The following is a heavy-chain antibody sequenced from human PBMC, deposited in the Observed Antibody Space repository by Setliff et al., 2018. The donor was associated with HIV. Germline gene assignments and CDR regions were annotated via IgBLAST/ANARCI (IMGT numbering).Heavy chain of an antibody. J-gene: IGHJ4*02. CDR2: ISSSSSYI. CDR3: AKGTYSYDSSGPDY. CDR1: GFTFSSYS. D-gene: IGHD3-22*01. Sequence: PGGSLRLSCAASGFTFSSYSMNWVRQAPGKGLEWVSSISSSSSYIYYADSVKGRFTISRDNAKNSLYLQMNSLRAEDTAVYYCAKGTYSYDSSGPDYWGQGTLVTVSS. V-gene: IGHV3-21*04.